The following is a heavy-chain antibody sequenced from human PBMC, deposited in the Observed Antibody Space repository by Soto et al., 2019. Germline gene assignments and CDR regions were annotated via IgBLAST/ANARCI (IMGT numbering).Heavy chain of an antibody. V-gene: IGHV3-30-3*01. CDR1: GFTFSSYS. D-gene: IGHD6-13*01. Sequence: GGSLRLSCAASGFTFSSYSMHWVRQTPGKGLEWVADISYDGGDKYYADSVKGRFTISRDNAKNTLYLQMNSLRAEDTAVYYCARDLRFSSSWFLIGWFDPWGQGTLVTVSS. CDR3: ARDLRFSSSWFLIGWFDP. J-gene: IGHJ5*02. CDR2: ISYDGGDK.